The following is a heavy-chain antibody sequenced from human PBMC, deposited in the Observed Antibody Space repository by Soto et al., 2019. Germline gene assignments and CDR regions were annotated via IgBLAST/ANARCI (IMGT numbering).Heavy chain of an antibody. J-gene: IGHJ6*02. CDR2: ISYDGSNK. D-gene: IGHD1-7*01. CDR1: GFTFSSYA. Sequence: PGGSLRLSCAASGFTFSSYAMHWVRRAPGKGLEWVAVISYDGSNKYYADSVKGRFTISRDNSKNTLYLQMNSLRAEDTAVYYCARDTRTTSHYYYGMDVWGQGTMVTVSS. CDR3: ARDTRTTSHYYYGMDV. V-gene: IGHV3-30-3*01.